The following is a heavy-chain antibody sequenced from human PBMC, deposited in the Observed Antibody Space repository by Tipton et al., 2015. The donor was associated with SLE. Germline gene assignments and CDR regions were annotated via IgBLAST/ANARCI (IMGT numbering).Heavy chain of an antibody. D-gene: IGHD6-13*01. Sequence: SLRLSCAASGFTFSSYSMNWVRQAPGKGLEWVSSISSSSSYIYYADSVKGRFAISRDNAKNSLYLQMNSLRAEDTAVYYCARDRGSSSLDAFDIWGQGTMVTVSS. CDR3: ARDRGSSSLDAFDI. V-gene: IGHV3-21*03. CDR1: GFTFSSYS. J-gene: IGHJ3*02. CDR2: ISSSSSYI.